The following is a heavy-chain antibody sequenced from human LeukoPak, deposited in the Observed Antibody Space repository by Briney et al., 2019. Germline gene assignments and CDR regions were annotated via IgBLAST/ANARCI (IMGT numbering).Heavy chain of an antibody. Sequence: GGSLRLSCAASGFTFSSYWMGWVRQAPGKGLEWVANIKQDGSEKYYVDSVKGRFTISRDNAKNSLYLQMNSLRAEDTAVYYCARDSSGYSSSWYRDYFDYWGQGTLVTVSS. J-gene: IGHJ4*02. CDR1: GFTFSSYW. D-gene: IGHD6-13*01. CDR3: ARDSSGYSSSWYRDYFDY. CDR2: IKQDGSEK. V-gene: IGHV3-7*01.